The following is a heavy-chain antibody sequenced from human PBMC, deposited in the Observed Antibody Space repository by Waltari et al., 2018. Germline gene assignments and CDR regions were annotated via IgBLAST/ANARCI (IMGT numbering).Heavy chain of an antibody. CDR1: EFTFSSYA. Sequence: QVQLVESGGGVVQPGRSLRLSCAASEFTFSSYAMHWVRQAPGKGLGWVSVISYNERNIYYVDSVKGRFTISRDNSKKTLYLQMNSLRPEDTAMYYCARDLCDRTKCHGMDVWGQGTTVTVSS. J-gene: IGHJ6*02. V-gene: IGHV3-30*04. CDR2: ISYNERNI. D-gene: IGHD3-22*01. CDR3: ARDLCDRTKCHGMDV.